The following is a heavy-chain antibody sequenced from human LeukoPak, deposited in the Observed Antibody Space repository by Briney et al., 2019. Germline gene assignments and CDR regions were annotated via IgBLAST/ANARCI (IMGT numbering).Heavy chain of an antibody. Sequence: SETLSLTCTVSGGSISSYYWSWIRQPPGKGLEWIGYIYYSGSTKYNPSLKSRVTISVDTSKNQFSLKLSSVTAADTAVYYCARDRGDYGDYGFDYWSQGTLVTVSS. CDR1: GGSISSYY. J-gene: IGHJ4*02. CDR3: ARDRGDYGDYGFDY. V-gene: IGHV4-59*01. D-gene: IGHD4-17*01. CDR2: IYYSGST.